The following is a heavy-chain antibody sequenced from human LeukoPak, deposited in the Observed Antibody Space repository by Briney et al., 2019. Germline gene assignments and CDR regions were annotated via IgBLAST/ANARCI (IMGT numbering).Heavy chain of an antibody. CDR3: ARAPLWGGTLFFDY. Sequence: SETLSLTCSLSGGSISSYYWSWIRQPPGKGLKWIGYIYYSGSTNYNPSLKSRVTISVDTSKNQFSLKLSSVTAADTAVYYCARAPLWGGTLFFDYWGQGTLVTVSS. CDR1: GGSISSYY. V-gene: IGHV4-59*01. CDR2: IYYSGST. D-gene: IGHD3-3*01. J-gene: IGHJ4*02.